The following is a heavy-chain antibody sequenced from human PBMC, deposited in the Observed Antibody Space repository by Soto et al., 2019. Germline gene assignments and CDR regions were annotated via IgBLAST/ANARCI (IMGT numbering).Heavy chain of an antibody. J-gene: IGHJ5*02. Sequence: SETLSLTCAVYGGSFSGYYWTWIRQPPGKGLEWIGRINHSGSTNYNPSLKSRVTVSVDTSKNQFSLKLSSVTAADTAVYYCARHPSDFWFDPWRQGTLVTVSS. CDR2: INHSGST. V-gene: IGHV4-34*01. CDR1: GGSFSGYY. CDR3: ARHPSDFWFDP. D-gene: IGHD2-21*02.